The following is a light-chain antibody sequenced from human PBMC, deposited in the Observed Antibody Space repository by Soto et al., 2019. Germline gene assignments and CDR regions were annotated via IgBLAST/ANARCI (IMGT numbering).Light chain of an antibody. CDR2: GNN. V-gene: IGLV1-51*01. J-gene: IGLJ2*01. CDR3: VTWDSSLSAAV. Sequence: QSALTQPPSVSAAPGQKVTISCSGSSSNVQNNYVSWHQQLPGAAPKLLIYGNNKRPSGIPDRFSGSKSGASATLGITGLQTGDAADYYCVTWDSSLSAAVFGGGTKVTVL. CDR1: SSNVQNNY.